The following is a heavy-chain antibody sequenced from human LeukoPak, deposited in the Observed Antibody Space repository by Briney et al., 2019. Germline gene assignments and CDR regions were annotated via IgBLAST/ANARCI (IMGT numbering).Heavy chain of an antibody. J-gene: IGHJ4*02. CDR1: GDSVSGNSVA. CDR3: ARYATRRGSGAY. CDR2: TYYRSKWYL. D-gene: IGHD6-19*01. Sequence: SQTLSLTCAISGDSVSGNSVAWNWIRQSPSRGLEWLGRTYYRSKWYLDYAGSVNGRITINADTSKNQFSLKLSSVTAADTAVYYCARYATRRGSGAYWGQGTLVTVSS. V-gene: IGHV6-1*01.